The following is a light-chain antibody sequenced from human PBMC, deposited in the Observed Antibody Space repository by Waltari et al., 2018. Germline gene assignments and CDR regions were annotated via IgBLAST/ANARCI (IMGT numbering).Light chain of an antibody. CDR3: QQYYTTPPT. CDR1: QSVLYSSNNKNY. V-gene: IGKV4-1*01. Sequence: DIVMTQSPDSLAVSLGARATINCKSSQSVLYSSNNKNYLAWYQQKPGQPPKLFIYWASTRESGFPDRFSGSGSETDFTLAISSLQAEDVEVYDCQQYYTTPPTFGQGTRLEIK. CDR2: WAS. J-gene: IGKJ5*01.